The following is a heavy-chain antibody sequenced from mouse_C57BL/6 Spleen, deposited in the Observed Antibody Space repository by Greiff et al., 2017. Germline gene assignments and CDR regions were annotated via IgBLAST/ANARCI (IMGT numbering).Heavy chain of an antibody. CDR1: GFTFSDYG. CDR3: ARPLYYDSYYAMDD. J-gene: IGHJ4*01. D-gene: IGHD2-4*01. Sequence: EVQLVESGGGLVKPGGSLKLSCAASGFTFSDYGMHWVRQAPEQGLEWVAYISSGSSTIYYADTVKGRFTISRDNAKNTLFLQMTSLGSEDTAMYYCARPLYYDSYYAMDDWGQGTSVTVSS. V-gene: IGHV5-17*01. CDR2: ISSGSSTI.